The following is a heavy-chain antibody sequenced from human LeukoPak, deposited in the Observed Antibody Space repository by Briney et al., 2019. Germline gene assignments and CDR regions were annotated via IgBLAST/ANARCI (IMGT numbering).Heavy chain of an antibody. V-gene: IGHV3-30*04. CDR1: GFTFSSYV. J-gene: IGHJ4*02. CDR3: AREGARRDGYNSGLDY. Sequence: PGRSLRLSCAASGFTFSSYVMHWVRQAPGKGLEWVAVILFDGSNKYYADSVKGRFTIPRDNSKNTLYLQVNSLRAEDTAVYYCAREGARRDGYNSGLDYWGQGTLVTVSS. CDR2: ILFDGSNK. D-gene: IGHD5-24*01.